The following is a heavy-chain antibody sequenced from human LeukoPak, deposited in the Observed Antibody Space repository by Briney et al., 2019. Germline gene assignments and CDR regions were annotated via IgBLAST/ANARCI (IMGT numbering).Heavy chain of an antibody. CDR1: GYTFTSYD. D-gene: IGHD3-22*01. Sequence: VASVKVSCKASGYTFTSYDINWVRQAPGQGLEWMGWMNPNSGNTGYAQKFQGRVTMTRNTSISTAYMELSSLRSEDTAVYYCARVFCSSPYYYDSSGYPYYFDYWGQGTLVTVSS. CDR2: MNPNSGNT. V-gene: IGHV1-8*01. CDR3: ARVFCSSPYYYDSSGYPYYFDY. J-gene: IGHJ4*02.